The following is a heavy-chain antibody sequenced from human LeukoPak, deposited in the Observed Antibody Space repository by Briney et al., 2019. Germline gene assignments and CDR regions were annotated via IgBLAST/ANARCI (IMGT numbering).Heavy chain of an antibody. D-gene: IGHD2-2*03. J-gene: IGHJ5*02. V-gene: IGHV1-2*06. CDR1: GYTFTSYY. CDR2: INPNSGGT. CDR3: ARDLILGYCSSTSCSNWFDP. Sequence: GASVKVSCKASGYTFTSYYMHWVRQAPGQGLEWMGRINPNSGGTNYAQKFQGRVTMTRDTSISTAYMELSRLRSDDTAVYYCARDLILGYCSSTSCSNWFDPWGQGTLVTVSS.